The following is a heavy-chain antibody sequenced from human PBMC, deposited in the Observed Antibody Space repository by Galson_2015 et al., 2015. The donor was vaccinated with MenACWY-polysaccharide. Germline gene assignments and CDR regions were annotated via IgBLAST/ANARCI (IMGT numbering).Heavy chain of an antibody. CDR3: AKGVGPYWYFDL. J-gene: IGHJ2*01. CDR2: ISGSGGST. CDR1: GFTFSSCA. Sequence: SLRLSCAASGFTFSSCAMSWVRQAPGKGLEWVSTISGSGGSTYYAGSVKGRFTISRDNSKNTLYLQTNSLRVEDTAVYYCAKGVGPYWYFDLWGRGTLVTVSS. V-gene: IGHV3-23*01. D-gene: IGHD1-26*01.